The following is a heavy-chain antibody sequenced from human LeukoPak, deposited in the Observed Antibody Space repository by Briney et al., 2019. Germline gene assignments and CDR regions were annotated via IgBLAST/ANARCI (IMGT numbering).Heavy chain of an antibody. J-gene: IGHJ5*02. CDR2: IYYSGST. V-gene: IGHV4-59*08. D-gene: IGHD6-6*01. CDR1: GGSFSGYY. Sequence: SETLSLTCAVYGGSFSGYYWSWIRQPPGKGLEWIGYIYYSGSTNYNPSLKSRVTISVGTSKNQFSLKLSSVTAVDTAVYYCARLDSSSSFDPWGQGTLVTVSS. CDR3: ARLDSSSSFDP.